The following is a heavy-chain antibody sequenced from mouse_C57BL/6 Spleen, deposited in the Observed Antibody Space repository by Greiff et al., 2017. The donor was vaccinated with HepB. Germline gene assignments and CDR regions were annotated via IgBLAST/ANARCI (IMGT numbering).Heavy chain of an antibody. CDR3: AREGNGAMDY. Sequence: VQLQQSGAELVKPGASVKMSCKASGYTFTSYWITWVKQRPGQGLEWIGDIYPGSGSTNYNEKFKSKATLTVDTSSSTAYMQLSSLTSEDSAGYYCAREGNGAMDYWGQGTSVTVSS. D-gene: IGHD2-1*01. CDR1: GYTFTSYW. CDR2: IYPGSGST. V-gene: IGHV1-55*01. J-gene: IGHJ4*01.